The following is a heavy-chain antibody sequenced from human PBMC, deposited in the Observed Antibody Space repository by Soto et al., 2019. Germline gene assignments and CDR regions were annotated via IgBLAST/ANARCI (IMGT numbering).Heavy chain of an antibody. J-gene: IGHJ5*02. CDR1: GYRFKNYY. CDR3: ASHCSTRCADWIDP. D-gene: IGHD2-15*01. V-gene: IGHV1-46*02. CDR2: IDPRVGGT. Sequence: QVQLVQSGPEVKKPGASVKLSCRASGYRFKNYYVHWVRQAPGKGLEWMGVIDPRVGGTTYAQKFQDRVTMRRESTLSTVFLDLASLRSDDTAMYFCASHCSTRCADWIDPWGQGTLVIVSS.